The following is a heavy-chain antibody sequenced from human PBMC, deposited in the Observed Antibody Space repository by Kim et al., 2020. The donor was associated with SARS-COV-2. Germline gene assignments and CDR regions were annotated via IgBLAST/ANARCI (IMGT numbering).Heavy chain of an antibody. CDR1: GFTFSDYY. D-gene: IGHD6-13*01. CDR3: ARDAYSSTWSGPSGY. J-gene: IGHJ4*02. V-gene: IGHV3-11*05. CDR2: ISTSSSYT. Sequence: GGSLGRSCAASGFTFSDYYMSWIRQAPGKGLEWVSYISTSSSYTKYADSVKGRFTISRDNAKNSLYLQMNSLRAEDTAVYYCARDAYSSTWSGPSGYWGQGTLVTVSS.